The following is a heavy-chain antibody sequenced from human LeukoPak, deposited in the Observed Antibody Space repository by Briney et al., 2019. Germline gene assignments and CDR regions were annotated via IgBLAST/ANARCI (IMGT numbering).Heavy chain of an antibody. J-gene: IGHJ4*02. V-gene: IGHV3-23*01. CDR1: GFTFTSYA. Sequence: GGSLRLSCAASGFTFTSYAMSWVRQAPGKGLEWVSSVSGRGDGTYYADSVKGRFTISRDNSKNTLYLQLNSLRAEDTAVYYCARDSTYYYDSGSSGPHYFDNWGQGTLVTVSS. CDR2: VSGRGDGT. D-gene: IGHD3-10*01. CDR3: ARDSTYYYDSGSSGPHYFDN.